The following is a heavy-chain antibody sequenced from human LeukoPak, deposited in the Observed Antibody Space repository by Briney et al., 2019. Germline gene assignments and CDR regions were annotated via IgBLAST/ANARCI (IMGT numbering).Heavy chain of an antibody. CDR3: ARSNTYTAMVPDY. Sequence: PSETLSLTCTVSGGSISSGGYYWSWIRQPPGKGLEWIGYIYHSGSTYYNPSLKSRVTISVDRSKNQFSLKLSSVTAADTAVYYCARSNTYTAMVPDYWGQGTPVTVSS. CDR2: IYHSGST. V-gene: IGHV4-30-2*01. CDR1: GGSISSGGYY. J-gene: IGHJ4*02. D-gene: IGHD5-18*01.